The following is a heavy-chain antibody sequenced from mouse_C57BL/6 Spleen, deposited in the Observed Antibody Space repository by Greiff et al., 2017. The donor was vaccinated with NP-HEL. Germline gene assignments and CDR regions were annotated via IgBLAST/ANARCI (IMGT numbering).Heavy chain of an antibody. D-gene: IGHD1-1*01. CDR2: INPSSGYT. J-gene: IGHJ3*01. Sequence: QVQLQQSGAELAKPGDSVKLSCKASGYTFTSYWMHWVQQRPGQGLEWIGYINPSSGYTKYNQKFKDKATLTADKSSSTAYMQLSSLTDEDSAVYYCATLYYGSSSPFAYWGQGTLVTVSA. CDR1: GYTFTSYW. CDR3: ATLYYGSSSPFAY. V-gene: IGHV1-7*01.